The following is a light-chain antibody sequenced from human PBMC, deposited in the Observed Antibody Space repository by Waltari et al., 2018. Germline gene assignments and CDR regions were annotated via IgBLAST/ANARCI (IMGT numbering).Light chain of an antibody. J-gene: IGLJ3*02. CDR1: TPNIGNNY. Sequence: QSVLTQPPSVSAAPGQKVSISCSGSTPNIGNNYVSWYQQFPGTAPKLLIYGDYRRPSGIPDRFSGSKSGASATLDITGLQTGDEADYYCGAWDSSLGVGVLGGGTRVTVL. V-gene: IGLV1-51*01. CDR3: GAWDSSLGVGV. CDR2: GDY.